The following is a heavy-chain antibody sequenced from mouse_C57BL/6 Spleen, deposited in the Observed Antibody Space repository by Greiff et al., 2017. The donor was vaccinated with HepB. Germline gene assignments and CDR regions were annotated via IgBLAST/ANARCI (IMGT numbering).Heavy chain of an antibody. V-gene: IGHV1-69*01. CDR2: IDPSDSYT. CDR3: ARYGSSVYAMDY. J-gene: IGHJ4*01. D-gene: IGHD1-1*01. CDR1: GYTFTSYW. Sequence: QVQLQQPGAELVMPGASVKLSCKASGYTFTSYWMHWVKQRPGQGLEWIGEIDPSDSYTNYNQKFKGKSTLTVDKSSSTAYMQLSSLTSEDSAVYYCARYGSSVYAMDYWGQGTTVTVSS.